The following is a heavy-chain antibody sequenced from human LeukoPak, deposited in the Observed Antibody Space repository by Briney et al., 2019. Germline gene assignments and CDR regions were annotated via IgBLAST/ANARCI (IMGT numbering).Heavy chain of an antibody. CDR3: AKDQAPVDTAMVTGGFDY. CDR2: ISGSGGST. CDR1: GFTFSSYA. D-gene: IGHD5-18*01. Sequence: GGSLRLSCAASGFTFSSYAMSWVRQVPGKGLEWVSAISGSGGSTYYADSVKGRFTISRDNSKNTLYLQMNSLRAEDTAVYYCAKDQAPVDTAMVTGGFDYWGQGTLVTVSS. V-gene: IGHV3-23*01. J-gene: IGHJ4*02.